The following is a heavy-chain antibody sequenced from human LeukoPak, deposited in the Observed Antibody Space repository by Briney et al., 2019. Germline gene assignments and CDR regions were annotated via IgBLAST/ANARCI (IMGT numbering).Heavy chain of an antibody. Sequence: PGGSLRLSCAASGFTFSSYDMSWVRQAPGKGREGVSAISGSGGSTYYADSVKGRFTIYRDNSKNTLYLQMNSLRAGDTAVYYCAKEGSNYVGFDPWGQGTLVTVSS. CDR3: AKEGSNYVGFDP. CDR2: ISGSGGST. J-gene: IGHJ5*02. D-gene: IGHD1-1*01. CDR1: GFTFSSYD. V-gene: IGHV3-23*01.